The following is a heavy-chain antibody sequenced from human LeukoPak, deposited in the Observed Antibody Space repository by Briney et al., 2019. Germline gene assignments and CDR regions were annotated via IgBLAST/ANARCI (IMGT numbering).Heavy chain of an antibody. D-gene: IGHD6-13*01. V-gene: IGHV3-30*18. CDR2: ISYDGINK. CDR3: AKTGTPWYYFDY. CDR1: GFTFSSYI. Sequence: GRSLRLSCAASGFTFSSYIMHWVRQTPGKGLEWVAVISYDGINKYYADSVKGRFTISRDNSNNTLYLQMNSLRAEDTAVYYCAKTGTPWYYFDYWGQGTLVTVSS. J-gene: IGHJ4*02.